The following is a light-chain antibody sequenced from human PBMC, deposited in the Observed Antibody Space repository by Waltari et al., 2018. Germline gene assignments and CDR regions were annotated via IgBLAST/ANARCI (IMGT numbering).Light chain of an antibody. V-gene: IGKV1-39*01. CDR3: QQSYNTPRT. Sequence: DIQMTQSPSSLSASVGDRVSITCRASQSLSNHLNCYQQKPGKAPKLLIYAASHLQSGVPSRFSGRGSETDFTLTISSLQPEDFAVYYCQQSYNTPRTFGPGTKVDIK. CDR1: QSLSNH. CDR2: AAS. J-gene: IGKJ3*01.